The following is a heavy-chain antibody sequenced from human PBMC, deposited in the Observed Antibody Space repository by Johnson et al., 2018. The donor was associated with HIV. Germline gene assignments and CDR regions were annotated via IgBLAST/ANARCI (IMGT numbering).Heavy chain of an antibody. Sequence: EVQLVESGGGLVRPGESLRLSCVASRFTFSGYWMSWVRQAPGKGLEWVANIKEDGSERYYVDSVKGRFTISRDNAKNSVFLHMDSLRAEDTAVYYCARDPELDYFNNRAFDIWGQGTMVTVSS. CDR1: RFTFSGYW. V-gene: IGHV3-7*01. D-gene: IGHD3-22*01. CDR3: ARDPELDYFNNRAFDI. CDR2: IKEDGSER. J-gene: IGHJ3*02.